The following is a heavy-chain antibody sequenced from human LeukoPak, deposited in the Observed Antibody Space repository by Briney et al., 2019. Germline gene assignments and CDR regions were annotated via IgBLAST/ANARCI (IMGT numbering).Heavy chain of an antibody. D-gene: IGHD6-19*01. V-gene: IGHV3-30*04. CDR1: GFTFSSYA. CDR2: ISYDGSNK. J-gene: IGHJ4*02. CDR3: ARIIAVAGYFDY. Sequence: PGGSLRLSCAASGFTFSSYAMHWVRQAPGKGLEWVAVISYDGSNKYYADSVKGRFTISRDSSKNTLYLQMNSLRAEDSAVYYCARIIAVAGYFDYWGQGTLATVSS.